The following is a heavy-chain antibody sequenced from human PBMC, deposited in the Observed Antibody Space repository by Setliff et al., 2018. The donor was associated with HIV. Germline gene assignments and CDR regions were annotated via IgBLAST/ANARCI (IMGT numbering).Heavy chain of an antibody. CDR1: GYTFSSYG. Sequence: ASVKVSCKASGYTFSSYGISWVRQAPGQGLEWMGWINSYDGNTNYERKFQGRVTMTTDTSTTSAYLELRSLRPDDTAVYFCARNKLSDAFDVWGPGTMVTVS. V-gene: IGHV1-18*01. D-gene: IGHD1-1*01. CDR2: INSYDGNT. CDR3: ARNKLSDAFDV. J-gene: IGHJ3*01.